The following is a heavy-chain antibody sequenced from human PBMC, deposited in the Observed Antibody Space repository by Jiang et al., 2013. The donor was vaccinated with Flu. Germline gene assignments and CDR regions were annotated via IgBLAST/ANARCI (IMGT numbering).Heavy chain of an antibody. V-gene: IGHV3-15*01. CDR3: TAHLVYF. Sequence: VQLLESGGGLVKPGGSLRLSCAASGFSLSDAWMSWVRQAPGKGLEWVGRIKSEIDGGTTDYAAPVKGRFTISKDDSKSMLYLQMNSLKTEDTAVYYCTAHLVYFGAQGTLVTVSS. CDR1: GFSLSDAW. CDR2: IKSEIDGGTT. J-gene: IGHJ4*02. D-gene: IGHD6-6*01.